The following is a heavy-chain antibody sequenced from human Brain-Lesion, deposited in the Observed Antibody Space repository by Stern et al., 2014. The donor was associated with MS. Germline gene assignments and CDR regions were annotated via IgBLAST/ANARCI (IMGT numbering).Heavy chain of an antibody. CDR2: INPKSGGT. CDR3: ATYYYDSTGYNDF. J-gene: IGHJ4*02. CDR1: GYTFTGYY. D-gene: IGHD3-22*01. V-gene: IGHV1-2*04. Sequence: QVQLVQSGAEVKKPGASVKVSCKASGYTFTGYYMHWVRQAPGQGLEWMGWINPKSGGTNYAQKFQGWATMTRDTSINTAYMELSRLRSDDTAVYYCATYYYDSTGYNDFWGQGTLVTVSS.